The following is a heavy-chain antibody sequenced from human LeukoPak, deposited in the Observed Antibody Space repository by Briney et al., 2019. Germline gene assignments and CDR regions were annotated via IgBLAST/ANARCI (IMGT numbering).Heavy chain of an antibody. V-gene: IGHV3-23*01. Sequence: GGSLRLSCAASGFTSSSYAMSWVRQAPGKGLEWVSAISGSGGSTYYADSVKGRFTISRDNSKNTLYLQMNSLRAEDTAVYYCAKDHGYYDSSGYYRSGDYFDYWGQGTLVTVSS. D-gene: IGHD3-22*01. CDR3: AKDHGYYDSSGYYRSGDYFDY. J-gene: IGHJ4*02. CDR1: GFTSSSYA. CDR2: ISGSGGST.